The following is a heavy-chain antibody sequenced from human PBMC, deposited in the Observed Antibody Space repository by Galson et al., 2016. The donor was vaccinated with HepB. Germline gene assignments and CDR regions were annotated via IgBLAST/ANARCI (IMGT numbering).Heavy chain of an antibody. J-gene: IGHJ3*02. Sequence: CAISGDSVSTDNAAWNWIRQSPSRGLEWLGRTYYRSKWYKDYAVSVRSRITIDPDTSKNEFSLHLNSVTSEDTAVYFCARDPGVYSYGLDTFDIWGQGTMVTVSS. D-gene: IGHD5-18*01. CDR1: GDSVSTDNAA. CDR2: TYYRSKWYK. CDR3: ARDPGVYSYGLDTFDI. V-gene: IGHV6-1*01.